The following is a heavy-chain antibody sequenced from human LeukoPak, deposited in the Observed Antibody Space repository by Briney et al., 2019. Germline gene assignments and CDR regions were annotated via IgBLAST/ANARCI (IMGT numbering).Heavy chain of an antibody. V-gene: IGHV3-48*01. D-gene: IGHD5-24*01. J-gene: IGHJ3*02. Sequence: PGGSLRLSCAASGFTFSSYSMNWVRQAPGKGLEWVSYISSSSSTIYYADSVKGRFTISRDNAKNSLYLQMNSLRAEDTAVYYCASNYPQGWFIRGAFDIWGQGTMVTVSS. CDR3: ASNYPQGWFIRGAFDI. CDR1: GFTFSSYS. CDR2: ISSSSSTI.